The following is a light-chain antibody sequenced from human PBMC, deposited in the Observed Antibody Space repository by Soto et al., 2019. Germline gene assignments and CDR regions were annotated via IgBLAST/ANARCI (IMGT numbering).Light chain of an antibody. CDR1: QSVSSY. CDR2: DAS. Sequence: EIVLTQSPATLSLSPGERATLSCRASQSVSSYLAWYQQKPGQAPRLLIYDASNRATGIPARFSGSGSGTDFTLTISSLGPEDFAVYYCQQYGGSPRTFGQGTKVE. CDR3: QQYGGSPRT. V-gene: IGKV3-11*01. J-gene: IGKJ1*01.